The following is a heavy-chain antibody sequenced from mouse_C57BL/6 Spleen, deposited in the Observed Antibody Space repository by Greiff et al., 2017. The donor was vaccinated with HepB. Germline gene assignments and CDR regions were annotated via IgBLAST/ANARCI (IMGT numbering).Heavy chain of an antibody. V-gene: IGHV1-81*01. Sequence: VKLQESGAELARPGASVKLSCKASGYTFTSYGISWVKQRTGQGLEWIGEIYPRSGNTYYNEKFKGKATLTADKSSSTAYMELRSLTSEDSAVYFWAVRVPLAYWGQGTLVTVSA. J-gene: IGHJ3*01. CDR2: IYPRSGNT. CDR1: GYTFTSYG. CDR3: AVRVPLAY. D-gene: IGHD5-1*01.